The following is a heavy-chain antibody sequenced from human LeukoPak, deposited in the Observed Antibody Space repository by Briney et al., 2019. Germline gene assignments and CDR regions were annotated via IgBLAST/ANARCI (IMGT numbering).Heavy chain of an antibody. CDR1: GCIFSYYG. Sequence: GGSLGLSCAVSGCIFSYYGFHWVRQAPGKGLEWVAVTRFDGSIKQYADSVKGRFTTSRDDSKNTLYLQMNFLKSEDTAVYYCARWGGTRQYYFDYWGQGTLVTVSS. J-gene: IGHJ4*02. CDR3: ARWGGTRQYYFDY. V-gene: IGHV3-33*01. CDR2: TRFDGSIK. D-gene: IGHD1-1*01.